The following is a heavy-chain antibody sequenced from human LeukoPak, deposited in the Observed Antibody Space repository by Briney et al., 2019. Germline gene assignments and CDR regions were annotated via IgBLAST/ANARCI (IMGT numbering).Heavy chain of an antibody. CDR1: GYTFTGYY. CDR3: ARDLSTRGDEDRFDC. J-gene: IGHJ4*02. D-gene: IGHD2-2*01. CDR2: IIPSSGGT. V-gene: IGHV1-2*02. Sequence: ASVKVSCKASGYTFTGYYVHWVRQAPGQGPEWMGWIIPSSGGTNYAKRFQGRVTMTRDTSISTAYMELSRLRSDDTAVYYCARDLSTRGDEDRFDCWGQGTLVTVSS.